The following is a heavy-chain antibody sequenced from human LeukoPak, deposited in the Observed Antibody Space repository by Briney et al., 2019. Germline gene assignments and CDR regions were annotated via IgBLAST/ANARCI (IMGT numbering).Heavy chain of an antibody. CDR3: ARSGGIVVVTDQYYFDY. V-gene: IGHV4-61*08. Sequence: SGPALVKPTQTFTLTCTFSGFSLSTSGMCVSWIRQPPGKGLEWIGYIYYSGSTNYNPSLKSRVTISVDTSKNQFSLKLSSVTAADTAVYYCARSGGIVVVTDQYYFDYWGQGTLVTVSS. CDR1: GFSLSTSGMC. CDR2: IYYSGST. D-gene: IGHD2-21*02. J-gene: IGHJ4*02.